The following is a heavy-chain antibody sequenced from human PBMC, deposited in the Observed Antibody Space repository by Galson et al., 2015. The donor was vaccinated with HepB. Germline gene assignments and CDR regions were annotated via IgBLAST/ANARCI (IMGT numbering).Heavy chain of an antibody. V-gene: IGHV5-10-1*01. CDR3: ARHARGGAGRSWYFPGYGMDV. D-gene: IGHD6-13*01. J-gene: IGHJ6*02. Sequence: QSGAEVKKPGESLRISCKGSGYSFTSYWISWVRQMPGKGLEWMGRIDPSDSYTNYSPSFQGHVTISADKSISTAYLQWSSLKASDTAMYYCARHARGGAGRSWYFPGYGMDVWGQGTTVTVSS. CDR2: IDPSDSYT. CDR1: GYSFTSYW.